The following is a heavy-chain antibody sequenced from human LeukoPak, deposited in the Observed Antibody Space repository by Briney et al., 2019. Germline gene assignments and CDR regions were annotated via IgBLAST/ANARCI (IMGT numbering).Heavy chain of an antibody. CDR1: GDSVSSNSAA. Sequence: SQTLSLTCAISGDSVSSNSAAWNWIRQSPSRGLEWLGRTYYRSKWYNDYAVSVKSRITINPDTSENQFSLQLNSVTPEDTAVYYCARSPNYYDSSGYLDYWGQGTLVTVSS. CDR3: ARSPNYYDSSGYLDY. J-gene: IGHJ4*02. D-gene: IGHD3-22*01. V-gene: IGHV6-1*01. CDR2: TYYRSKWYN.